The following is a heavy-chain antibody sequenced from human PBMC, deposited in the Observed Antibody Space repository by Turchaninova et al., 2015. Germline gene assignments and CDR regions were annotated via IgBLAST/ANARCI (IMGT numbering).Heavy chain of an antibody. V-gene: IGHV4-34*01. CDR3: ARVPLQKTFFDY. D-gene: IGHD4-11*01. CDR1: GGSFSGYY. Sequence: QVQLQQWGAGLLKPSETLSLTCAVYGGSFSGYYWSWIRQPPGKGLEWIGEINPSGSTNYNPSLKSRDTIAVDTSKSQFSLKLSSVTAADTAVYYCARVPLQKTFFDYWGQGTLVTVSS. J-gene: IGHJ4*02. CDR2: INPSGST.